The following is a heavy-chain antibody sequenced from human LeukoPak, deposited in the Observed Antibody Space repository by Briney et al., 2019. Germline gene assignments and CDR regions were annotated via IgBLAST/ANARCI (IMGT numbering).Heavy chain of an antibody. V-gene: IGHV3-73*01. J-gene: IGHJ3*02. CDR3: TRLGARPDDAFDI. Sequence: GGSLKLSCAASGFTLSGSAMHWVRQASGKGLEWVGRIRSKANSYATAYAASVKGRFTISRDDSKNTAYLQMNSLKTEDTAVYYCTRLGARPDDAFDIWGQGTMATVSS. D-gene: IGHD1-26*01. CDR2: IRSKANSYAT. CDR1: GFTLSGSA.